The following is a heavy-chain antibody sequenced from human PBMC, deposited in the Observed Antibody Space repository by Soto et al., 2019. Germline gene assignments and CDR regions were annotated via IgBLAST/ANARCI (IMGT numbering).Heavy chain of an antibody. V-gene: IGHV4-39*01. CDR1: GGSISSSIYY. D-gene: IGHD1-26*01. CDR3: ARFLRGTYPIDY. CDR2: IYYSGRT. J-gene: IGHJ4*02. Sequence: PSETLSLTCTVSGGSISSSIYYWGWIRQPPGKGLEWTGYIYYSGRTYYNPSLKSRVTISVDTSTSQFSLRLNSVTAADTAVYYCARFLRGTYPIDYWGQGTLVTVSS.